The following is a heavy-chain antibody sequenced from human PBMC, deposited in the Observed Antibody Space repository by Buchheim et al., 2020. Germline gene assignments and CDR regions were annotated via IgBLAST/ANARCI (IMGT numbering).Heavy chain of an antibody. J-gene: IGHJ4*02. Sequence: EVQPLESGGGLVQPGGSLRLSCEVSGLIFSSYAMSWVRQEPGRGLEWVSGMSASGGTTYYADSVKGRFTISRDISKKTLYLQMNRLRVEDTAVYYCAKRVAEGYLGGFDFWGQGTL. CDR3: AKRVAEGYLGGFDF. D-gene: IGHD5-24*01. CDR2: MSASGGTT. V-gene: IGHV3-23*01. CDR1: GLIFSSYA.